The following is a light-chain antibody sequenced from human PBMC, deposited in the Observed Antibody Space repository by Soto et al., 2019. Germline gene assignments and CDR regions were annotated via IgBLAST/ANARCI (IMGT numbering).Light chain of an antibody. Sequence: QSVLTQPPSASGAPGQRVTISCSGSSSNIGRDNVYWYQHLPGTTPKLLIRRSVQRPSGVPDRFSGFKSGTSASLAISGLRSEDEADYYCAAWDDSLSGVVFGGGTKLTVL. V-gene: IGLV1-47*01. CDR3: AAWDDSLSGVV. CDR2: RSV. CDR1: SSNIGRDN. J-gene: IGLJ2*01.